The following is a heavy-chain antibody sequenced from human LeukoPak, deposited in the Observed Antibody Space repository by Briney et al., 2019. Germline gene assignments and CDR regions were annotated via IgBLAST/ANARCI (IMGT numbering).Heavy chain of an antibody. J-gene: IGHJ4*02. CDR2: IFSGSNT. D-gene: IGHD3-22*01. CDR1: GFTVSNNY. Sequence: GGSLRLSCAASGFTVSNNYMSWVRQAPGKGLEWVSVIFSGSNTYYADSVKGRFTISRDNSKNTLYLQMNSLRAEDTAVYYCARDDTSGYVDSWGQGTLVTVSS. V-gene: IGHV3-53*01. CDR3: ARDDTSGYVDS.